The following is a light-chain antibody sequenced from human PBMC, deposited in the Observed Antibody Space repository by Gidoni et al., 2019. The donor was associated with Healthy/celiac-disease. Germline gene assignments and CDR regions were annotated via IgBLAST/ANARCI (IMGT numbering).Light chain of an antibody. CDR1: QSIISW. CDR3: QQYNSYPLT. CDR2: NAS. J-gene: IGKJ4*01. Sequence: DIQMTQSPSTLSVSVGDRVTITFRASQSIISWLALYQQKPGNTPKLLIYNASKLESGVPSKFRGSGSGTEFNLPISSLQPDDFATYYCQQYNSYPLTFGGGTKVEIK. V-gene: IGKV1-5*03.